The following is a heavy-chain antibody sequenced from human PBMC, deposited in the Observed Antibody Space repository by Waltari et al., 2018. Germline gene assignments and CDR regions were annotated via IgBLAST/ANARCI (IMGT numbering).Heavy chain of an antibody. CDR2: INEDGSLK. Sequence: EVHLVESGGGLVQPGGSVRLSCAASGFTFRNFWRNWVRQAPGKGLELVAKINEDGSLKDYVDSVKGRFTISRDNARNSLYLEITSLRAEDTAVYYCARDVPYLGRGAYDFWGQGTMVTVSS. J-gene: IGHJ3*01. CDR1: GFTFRNFW. D-gene: IGHD2-21*01. CDR3: ARDVPYLGRGAYDF. V-gene: IGHV3-7*01.